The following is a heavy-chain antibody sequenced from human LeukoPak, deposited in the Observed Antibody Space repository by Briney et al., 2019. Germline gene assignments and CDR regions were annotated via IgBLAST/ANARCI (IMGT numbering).Heavy chain of an antibody. CDR3: ARGGSWRY. D-gene: IGHD6-13*01. J-gene: IGHJ4*02. CDR2: ISGSGGST. CDR1: GFTFSTYA. Sequence: GGSLRLSCAASGFTFSTYAMSWVRQAPGRGLEWVSAISGSGGSTYYADSVKGRFTISRDTSKNTLYLQMNSLRAEDTAVYYCARGGSWRYWGQGTLVTVSS. V-gene: IGHV3-23*01.